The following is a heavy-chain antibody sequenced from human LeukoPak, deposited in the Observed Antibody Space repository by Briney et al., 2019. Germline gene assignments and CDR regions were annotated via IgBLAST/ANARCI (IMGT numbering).Heavy chain of an antibody. CDR1: GYTFTGYY. Sequence: ASVKVSCKASGYTFTGYYLHWVRQAAGQGLEWMGWINPNSGGTDYAQKFQGRVTMTRDTSISTAYMELSRLRSDDTAVYYCARDRIAVAGTVDSWGQGTLVTVSS. J-gene: IGHJ4*02. V-gene: IGHV1-2*02. D-gene: IGHD6-19*01. CDR3: ARDRIAVAGTVDS. CDR2: INPNSGGT.